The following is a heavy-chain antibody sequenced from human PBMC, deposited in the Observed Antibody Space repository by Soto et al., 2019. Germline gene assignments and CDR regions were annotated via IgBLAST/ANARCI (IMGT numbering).Heavy chain of an antibody. CDR2: ISSSGNT. CDR3: ARAPMVLTRSYFDY. CDR1: DVSMRNFY. Sequence: NPXETLSLTSPVSDVSMRNFYWSWTRQPPGKGLEWIGYISSSGNTNYNPSLKSRVSISVDTSKNHFSLNLTSVTAADTAVYYCARAPMVLTRSYFDYSGQGAPVTVSS. J-gene: IGHJ4*02. V-gene: IGHV4-59*01. D-gene: IGHD3-22*01.